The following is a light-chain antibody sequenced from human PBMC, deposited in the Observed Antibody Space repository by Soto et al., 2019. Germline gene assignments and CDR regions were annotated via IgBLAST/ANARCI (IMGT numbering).Light chain of an antibody. CDR1: SSDVGGYNY. Sequence: QSALTQPASVSGSPGQSITISCTGTSSDVGGYNYVSWYQQHPVKAPKLMIYEVSNRPSGVSNSFSGSKSGNTASLTISGLQAEDEADYYCSSYTSSSTYVFGTGTKVTVL. J-gene: IGLJ1*01. CDR3: SSYTSSSTYV. CDR2: EVS. V-gene: IGLV2-14*01.